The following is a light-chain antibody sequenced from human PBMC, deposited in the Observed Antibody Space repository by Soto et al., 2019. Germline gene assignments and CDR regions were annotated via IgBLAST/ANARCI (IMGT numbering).Light chain of an antibody. CDR1: QSVNSH. J-gene: IGKJ2*01. Sequence: EIVLTQSPATLSLSPGERATLSCRASQSVNSHLAWYQQRPGQAPRLLIYDASNRATGIPARFSGSGSGTDFTLTISSLEPEDFAVYYCQQRTNWPPMYTFGQGTKLEIK. V-gene: IGKV3-11*01. CDR3: QQRTNWPPMYT. CDR2: DAS.